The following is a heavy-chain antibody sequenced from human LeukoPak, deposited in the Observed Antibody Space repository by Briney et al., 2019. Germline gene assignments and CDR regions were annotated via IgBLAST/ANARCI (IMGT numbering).Heavy chain of an antibody. CDR3: ARHTGSIVWFDY. V-gene: IGHV4-59*08. Sequence: SETLSLTCTVSGGSISSYYWSWIRQPPGKGLEWIGYIYYSGSTNYNPSLKSRVTISVDTSKNQFSLKLSSVTAADTAVYCCARHTGSIVWFDYWGQGALVTVSS. D-gene: IGHD3-3*02. CDR1: GGSISSYY. CDR2: IYYSGST. J-gene: IGHJ5*01.